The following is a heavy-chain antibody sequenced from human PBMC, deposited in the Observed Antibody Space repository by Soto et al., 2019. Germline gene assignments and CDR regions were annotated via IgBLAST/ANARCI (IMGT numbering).Heavy chain of an antibody. CDR2: ISRSGSYI. CDR1: GFSFSTYV. D-gene: IGHD2-15*01. Sequence: EVQLVESGGGLVQPGGSLRLSCAASGFSFSTYVMHWVRQAPGKGLQWVSYISRSGSYIYYADSVKGRFSVSRDNAKNSLYLQMNSLRDEDTAVYYCAGRFCSGGNCSPYNYAMDVWGQGTTVTVSS. CDR3: AGRFCSGGNCSPYNYAMDV. J-gene: IGHJ6*02. V-gene: IGHV3-48*02.